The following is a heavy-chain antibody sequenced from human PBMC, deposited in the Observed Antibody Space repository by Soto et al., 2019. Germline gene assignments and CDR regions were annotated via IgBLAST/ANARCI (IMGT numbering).Heavy chain of an antibody. J-gene: IGHJ4*02. D-gene: IGHD2-15*01. CDR1: GFTFSGYW. V-gene: IGHV3-74*01. Sequence: GGSLRLSCAASGFTFSGYWMHWVRQAPGKGLVWVSSINSDGSSTSYADSVKGRFTISRDNSKNTIYLQMNSLRAEDTAIYYCATRHLPYCSGGTCNPFDFWGQGTLVTVSS. CDR2: INSDGSST. CDR3: ATRHLPYCSGGTCNPFDF.